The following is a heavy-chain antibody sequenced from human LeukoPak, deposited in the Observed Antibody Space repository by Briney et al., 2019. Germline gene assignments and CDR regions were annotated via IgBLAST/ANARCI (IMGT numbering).Heavy chain of an antibody. V-gene: IGHV1-18*01. J-gene: IGHJ2*01. CDR2: ISAYSGNT. CDR3: ARVRRGAGWYFDL. Sequence: ASVTVSCTASNYTFTNYGITWVRQAPGQGLELMGWISAYSGNTNSPQNFQDRVTMTTDTSTSTAYMGLRSLRSDDTAVYYCARVRRGAGWYFDLWGRGTLVIVSS. CDR1: NYTFTNYG. D-gene: IGHD1-14*01.